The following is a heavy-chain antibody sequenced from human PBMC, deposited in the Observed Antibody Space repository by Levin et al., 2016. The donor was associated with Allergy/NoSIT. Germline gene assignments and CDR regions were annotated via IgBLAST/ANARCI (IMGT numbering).Heavy chain of an antibody. D-gene: IGHD1-26*01. CDR1: GDSISSYY. CDR3: ATFPLVPRGSGERLGWIDP. J-gene: IGHJ5*02. Sequence: SETLSLTCTVSGDSISSYYWSWIRQPPGKGLEWIGYIYYSGTTNYNPSLKSRVTISLDTSKNQLSLKLNSVTAADTAIYYCATFPLVPRGSGERLGWIDPWGQGTLVTVSS. V-gene: IGHV4-59*01. CDR2: IYYSGTT.